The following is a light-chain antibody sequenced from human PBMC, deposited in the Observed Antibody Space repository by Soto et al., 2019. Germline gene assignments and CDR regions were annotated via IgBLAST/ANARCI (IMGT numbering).Light chain of an antibody. V-gene: IGKV1-33*01. CDR3: QQYDYSRT. Sequence: DIQMTQSPSSLSASVGDRFTISCRASQSINNYLNWYQQKPGEAPKLLIFDVSNLETGVPSRFSGSGSGTEFSLTIRGLQPDDFATYYCQQYDYSRTFGQGTKVDIK. J-gene: IGKJ1*01. CDR1: QSINNY. CDR2: DVS.